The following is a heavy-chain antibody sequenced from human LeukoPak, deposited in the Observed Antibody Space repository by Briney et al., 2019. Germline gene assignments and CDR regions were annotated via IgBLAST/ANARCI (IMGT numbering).Heavy chain of an antibody. Sequence: SETLSLTCTVSGGSISSYCWSWIRQPPGKGLEWIGYIYYSGSTNYNPSLKSRVTISVDTSKNQFSLKLSSVTAADTAVYYCARALKYYDILTGSYYYYGMDVWGQGTTVTVSS. CDR1: GGSISSYC. CDR3: ARALKYYDILTGSYYYYGMDV. CDR2: IYYSGST. D-gene: IGHD3-9*01. J-gene: IGHJ6*02. V-gene: IGHV4-59*08.